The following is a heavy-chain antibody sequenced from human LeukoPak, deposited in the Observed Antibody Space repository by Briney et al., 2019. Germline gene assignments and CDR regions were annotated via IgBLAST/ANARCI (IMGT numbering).Heavy chain of an antibody. CDR3: AKDLRGLTIFGVVMLGNWFDP. CDR1: GFTFGNYA. D-gene: IGHD3-3*01. CDR2: ISGSGGST. Sequence: HTGGSLRLSCTASGFTFGNYAMSWVRQAPGKGLEWVSAISGSGGSTYYADSVKGRFTISRDNSKNTLYLQMNSLRAEDTAVYYCAKDLRGLTIFGVVMLGNWFDPWGQGTLVTVSS. J-gene: IGHJ5*02. V-gene: IGHV3-23*01.